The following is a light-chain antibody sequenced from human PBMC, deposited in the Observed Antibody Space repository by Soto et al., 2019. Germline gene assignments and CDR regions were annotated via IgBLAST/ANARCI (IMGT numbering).Light chain of an antibody. CDR3: QQYGSSPQWT. V-gene: IGKV3-20*01. J-gene: IGKJ1*01. CDR1: QSVSSSY. Sequence: EIVLTQSPGTLSLSPGERANLSCRASQSVSSSYLAWYQQKPGQAPRLLIYGASSRATGIPDRFSGSGSGTDFTLTISILEPEDFAVYYCQQYGSSPQWTFGQGTKVDIK. CDR2: GAS.